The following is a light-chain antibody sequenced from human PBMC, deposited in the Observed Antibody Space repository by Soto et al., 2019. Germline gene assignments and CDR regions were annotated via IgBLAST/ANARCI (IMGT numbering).Light chain of an antibody. CDR3: CSYAGGVTFNV. Sequence: QSVLTQPASVSGSPGQSITISCTGTSSDIGSYNLVSWYQQHPGKVPKLLIYEGSKRPSGVSNRFSASKSGYTASLRISGLQAEDEADYYCCSYAGGVTFNVFGTGTKLTVL. CDR1: SSDIGSYNL. CDR2: EGS. J-gene: IGLJ1*01. V-gene: IGLV2-23*01.